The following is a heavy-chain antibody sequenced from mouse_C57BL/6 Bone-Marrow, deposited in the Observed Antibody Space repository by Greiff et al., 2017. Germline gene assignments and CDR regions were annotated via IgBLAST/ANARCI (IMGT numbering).Heavy chain of an antibody. Sequence: DVKLVESGGDLVKPGGSLKLSCAASGFTFSSYGMSWVRQTPDKRLEWVATISSGGSYTYYPDSVKGRFTISRDNAKNTLYQQMSRLTSEDTAMYYCARRRNHHWYFDVWGTGTTVTVSS. J-gene: IGHJ1*03. CDR2: ISSGGSYT. CDR1: GFTFSSYG. CDR3: ARRRNHHWYFDV. V-gene: IGHV5-6*02.